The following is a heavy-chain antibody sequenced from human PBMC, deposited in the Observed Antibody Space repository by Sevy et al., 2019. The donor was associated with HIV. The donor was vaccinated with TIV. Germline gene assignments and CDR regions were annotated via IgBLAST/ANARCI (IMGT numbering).Heavy chain of an antibody. D-gene: IGHD2-8*01. Sequence: RGYLRLSCAASGFTFSKYSMSWIRQTPGKGLEWVSTFSFGCGKINYADSVKGRFTISRVDSRNTFYLQINILRAEDTAIHYCAREGCTKPHDYWGQGTVVDVSS. CDR1: GFTFSKYS. CDR2: FSFGCGKI. CDR3: AREGCTKPHDY. J-gene: IGHJ4*02. V-gene: IGHV3-23*01.